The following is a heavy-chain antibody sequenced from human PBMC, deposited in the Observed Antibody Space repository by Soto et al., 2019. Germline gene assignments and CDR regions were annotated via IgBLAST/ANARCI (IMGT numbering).Heavy chain of an antibody. CDR3: AGRCDGTNCLEHFDY. Sequence: SVKVSCKASGGTFNNYVINWVRQAPGQGLEWMAGIIPIFGTANYAQKFQGRVTITADKSTSTAYMELNSLRSEDTAVYYCAGRCDGTNCLEHFDYWGHGTLVTVSS. V-gene: IGHV1-69*06. CDR1: GGTFNNYV. CDR2: IIPIFGTA. D-gene: IGHD2-2*01. J-gene: IGHJ4*01.